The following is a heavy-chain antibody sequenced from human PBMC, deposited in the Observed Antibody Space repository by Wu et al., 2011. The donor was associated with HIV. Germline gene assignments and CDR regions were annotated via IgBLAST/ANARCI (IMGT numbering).Heavy chain of an antibody. D-gene: IGHD2-21*01. Sequence: QVQLVQSGAXGEEAWVLGEGLLQGFWRHLHHLYYSWVRQAPGQGLEWMGGIIPIFGTANYAQKFQGRVTISADKSTNTAYIEVRSLRSEDTSMYYCAGDLGGDEDTWGQGTLVTVSS. J-gene: IGHJ5*02. CDR1: RHLHHLY. V-gene: IGHV1-69*14. CDR2: IIPIFGTA. CDR3: AGDLGGDEDT.